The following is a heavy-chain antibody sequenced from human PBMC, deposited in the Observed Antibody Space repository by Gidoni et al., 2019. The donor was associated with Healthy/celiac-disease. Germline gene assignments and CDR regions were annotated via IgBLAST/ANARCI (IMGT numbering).Heavy chain of an antibody. CDR2: ISYDGSNK. CDR3: ARDRAGYSSFFDY. V-gene: IGHV3-30-3*01. Sequence: QVQLVESGGGVVQPGRSLRLSCAASGFTFSSYAMHWVRQAPGKGLEWVAVISYDGSNKYYADSVKGRFTISRDNSKNTLYLQMNSLRAEDTAVYYCARDRAGYSSFFDYWGQGTLVTVSS. J-gene: IGHJ4*02. CDR1: GFTFSSYA. D-gene: IGHD6-13*01.